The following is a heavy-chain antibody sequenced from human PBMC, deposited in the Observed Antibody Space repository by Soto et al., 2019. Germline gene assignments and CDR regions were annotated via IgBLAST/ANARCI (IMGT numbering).Heavy chain of an antibody. V-gene: IGHV3-74*01. Sequence: EVPLVESGGGLVQPGGSLRLSCAASGLTVSGYWMHWVRQAPGTGLVWVSGIDTDGRVTNYADSVEGRFTMSRDDAKNTLYLQMNSLRAEYTAVYYCARDTPHNWFDPWGQGILVTVSS. CDR1: GLTVSGYW. J-gene: IGHJ5*02. CDR2: IDTDGRVT. CDR3: ARDTPHNWFDP.